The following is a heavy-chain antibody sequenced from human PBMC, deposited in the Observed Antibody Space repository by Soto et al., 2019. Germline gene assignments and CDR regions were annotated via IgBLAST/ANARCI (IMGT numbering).Heavy chain of an antibody. CDR1: GYTFTNYG. V-gene: IGHV1-18*01. J-gene: IGHJ6*02. Sequence: QVQVVQSGDEVKKPGASVKVSCKASGYTFTNYGFSWVRQAPGQGLEWMGWISGYNGNTKYAGKFQGRVTMTTDTXTSTAXMXLRXLXSXXTAVYYCAREXQAPYYYYGMDVWGQGTAVTVSS. CDR2: ISGYNGNT. CDR3: AREXQAPYYYYGMDV.